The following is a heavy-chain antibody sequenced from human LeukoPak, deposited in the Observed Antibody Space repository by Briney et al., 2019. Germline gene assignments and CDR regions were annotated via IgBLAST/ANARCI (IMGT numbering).Heavy chain of an antibody. CDR2: IWFDGNNK. V-gene: IGHV3-33*06. D-gene: IGHD3-10*01. CDR3: AKQYGSGTYNNFPDY. Sequence: GGSLRLSCAASGFTFSTYGMHWVRQAPGKGLEWVAVIWFDGNNKYYADSVKGRFTVSRDNSKNTVYVQMNNLRAEDTAVYYCAKQYGSGTYNNFPDYWGQGTLVTVSS. J-gene: IGHJ4*02. CDR1: GFTFSTYG.